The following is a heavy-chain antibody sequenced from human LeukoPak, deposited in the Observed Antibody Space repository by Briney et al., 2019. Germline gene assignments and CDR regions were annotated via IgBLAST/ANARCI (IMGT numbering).Heavy chain of an antibody. CDR2: VDPEDGET. J-gene: IGHJ4*02. D-gene: IGHD3-10*01. CDR3: ATVGRYYGSGSYSGVDY. Sequence: ASVKVSCKVSGYTFTDYYIHWVQQAPGKGLEWMGLVDPEDGETIYAEKFQGRVTITADTSTDTAYMELSSLRSEDTAVYYCATVGRYYGSGSYSGVDYWGQGTLVTVPS. V-gene: IGHV1-69-2*01. CDR1: GYTFTDYY.